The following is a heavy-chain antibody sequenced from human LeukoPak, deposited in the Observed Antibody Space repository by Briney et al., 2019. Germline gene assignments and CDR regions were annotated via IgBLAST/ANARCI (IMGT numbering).Heavy chain of an antibody. D-gene: IGHD3-9*01. CDR1: GFTFSSYT. CDR2: IKQDGSEK. V-gene: IGHV3-7*01. J-gene: IGHJ6*03. Sequence: GGSLRLSCAASGFTFSSYTMNWVRQAPGKGLEWVANIKQDGSEKYYVDSVKGRFTISRDNAKNSLYLQMNSLRAEDTAVYYCARSLGILTGGYMDVWGKGTTVTVSS. CDR3: ARSLGILTGGYMDV.